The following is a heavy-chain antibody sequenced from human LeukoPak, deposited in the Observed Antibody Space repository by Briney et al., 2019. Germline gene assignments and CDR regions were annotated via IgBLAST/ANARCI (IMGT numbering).Heavy chain of an antibody. V-gene: IGHV3-30*18. CDR3: AKALDPIFGVVIPYEYYYYYYGMDV. Sequence: PGRSLRLSCAASGFTLSSYGMHWVRQAPGKGLEWVAVISYDGSNKYYADSVKGRFTISRDNSKNTLYLQMNSLRAEDTAVYYCAKALDPIFGVVIPYEYYYYYYGMDVWGQGTTVTVSS. CDR1: GFTLSSYG. D-gene: IGHD3-3*01. CDR2: ISYDGSNK. J-gene: IGHJ6*02.